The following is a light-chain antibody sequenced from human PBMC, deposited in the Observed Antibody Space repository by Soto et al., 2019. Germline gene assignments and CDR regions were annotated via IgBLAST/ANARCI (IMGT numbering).Light chain of an antibody. J-gene: IGKJ4*02. CDR3: QQYDFAPRT. Sequence: IEMTQSPASLSVSLGDRATITCRASQGIRIDLGWYQQKPGKAPRLLIYAASTLATGVPSRFSGSGSGTDFTLTISNLQPEDFATYYCQQYDFAPRTFGEGTKVDI. CDR1: QGIRID. CDR2: AAS. V-gene: IGKV1-27*01.